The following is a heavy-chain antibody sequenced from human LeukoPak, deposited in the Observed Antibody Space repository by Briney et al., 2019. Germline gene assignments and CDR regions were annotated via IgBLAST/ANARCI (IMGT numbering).Heavy chain of an antibody. D-gene: IGHD1-26*01. J-gene: IGHJ5*02. CDR2: IIPILGTA. V-gene: IGHV1-69*13. CDR1: GGTFSSYA. CDR3: ARVGSYSPHGWFDP. Sequence: ASVKVSCKASGGTFSSYAISWVRQAPGQGLEWMGGIIPILGTANYAQKFQGRVTITADESTSTAYMELSSLRSEDTAVYYCARVGSYSPHGWFDPWGQGTLVTVSS.